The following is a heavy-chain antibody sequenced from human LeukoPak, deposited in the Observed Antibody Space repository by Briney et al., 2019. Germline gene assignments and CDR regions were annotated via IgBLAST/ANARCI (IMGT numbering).Heavy chain of an antibody. V-gene: IGHV3-23*01. CDR2: ISGSGGST. J-gene: IGHJ4*02. CDR3: AKVPLVVVPAAIGGDY. D-gene: IGHD2-2*01. CDR1: GFTFSSYA. Sequence: GGSLRLSCAASGFTFSSYAMSWVRQAPGKGLEWVSAISGSGGSTYYADSVKGRFTISRDNSKNTLYLQMNSLRAEDTAVYYCAKVPLVVVPAAIGGDYWGQGTLVTVSS.